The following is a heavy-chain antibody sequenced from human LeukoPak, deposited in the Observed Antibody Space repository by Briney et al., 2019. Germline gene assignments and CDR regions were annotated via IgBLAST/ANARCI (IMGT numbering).Heavy chain of an antibody. V-gene: IGHV3-23*01. CDR1: GFTFSNYA. J-gene: IGHJ5*02. CDR3: AKSVLWFGESLMFDP. CDR2: ISGSGDST. Sequence: GGSLRLSCAASGFTFSNYAMRWVRQAPGKGLEWVSGISGSGDSTYYADSVKGRFTISRDNSKNTLYLQMNSLRAEDTAVYYCAKSVLWFGESLMFDPWGQGTLVTVSS. D-gene: IGHD3-10*01.